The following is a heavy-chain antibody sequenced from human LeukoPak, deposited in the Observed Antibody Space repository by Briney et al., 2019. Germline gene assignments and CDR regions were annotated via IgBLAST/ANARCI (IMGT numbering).Heavy chain of an antibody. J-gene: IGHJ4*02. D-gene: IGHD3-10*02. Sequence: GGSLRLSCAASGFIFTNYWMTWVRQAPGKGLEWVANIMKDGGDKYYVDSVKGRFTISRDNAKNSVYLQMNSLGAEDTAVYYCVRDRDYYVFDLWGQGTLVTVSS. CDR3: VRDRDYYVFDL. CDR1: GFIFTNYW. V-gene: IGHV3-7*01. CDR2: IMKDGGDK.